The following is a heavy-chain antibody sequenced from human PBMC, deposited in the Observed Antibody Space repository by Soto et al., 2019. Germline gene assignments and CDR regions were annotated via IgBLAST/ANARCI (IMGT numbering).Heavy chain of an antibody. D-gene: IGHD1-7*01. CDR3: ASRDPGTSVDY. CDR1: GDAISSVNW. J-gene: IGHJ4*02. V-gene: IGHV4-4*02. CDR2: IYRTGST. Sequence: SETLSLTCDVSGDAISSVNWWSCVRQVPGKGLEWIGEIYRTGSTNYNPSLKSRVTISLDKSENQFSLKVTSLTAADTAVYYCASRDPGTSVDYWGQGTLVTVSS.